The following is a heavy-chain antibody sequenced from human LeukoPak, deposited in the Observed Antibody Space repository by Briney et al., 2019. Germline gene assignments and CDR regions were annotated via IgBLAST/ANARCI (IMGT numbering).Heavy chain of an antibody. Sequence: SETLSLTCAVYGGSFSGYYWSWIRQPPGKGLEWIGEINHSGSTNYNPSLKSRVTISVDTSKNQFSLKLSSVTAADTAVYYCARENSRGQFDYWGQGTLVTVSS. CDR3: ARENSRGQFDY. CDR1: GGSFSGYY. D-gene: IGHD6-19*01. CDR2: INHSGST. V-gene: IGHV4-34*01. J-gene: IGHJ4*02.